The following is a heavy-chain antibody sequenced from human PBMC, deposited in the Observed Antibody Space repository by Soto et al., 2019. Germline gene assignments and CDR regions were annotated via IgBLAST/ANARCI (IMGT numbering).Heavy chain of an antibody. CDR1: GGTFSSYA. J-gene: IGHJ3*02. CDR2: IIPIFGTA. CDR3: SRDHLAIPHNDSFDI. Sequence: QVQLVQSGAEVKQPGSSVKVSCKASGGTFSSYAISWVRQAPGQGLEWMGGIIPIFGTANYAQQFQGRVTITADESTSTAYMELSSLRSEDTAVYYCSRDHLAIPHNDSFDIWGQGTMVTVAS. D-gene: IGHD2-21*01. V-gene: IGHV1-69*01.